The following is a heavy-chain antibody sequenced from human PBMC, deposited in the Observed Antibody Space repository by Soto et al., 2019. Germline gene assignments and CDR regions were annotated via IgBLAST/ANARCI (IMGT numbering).Heavy chain of an antibody. CDR2: IYYSGST. Sequence: SETLSLTCTVSGGSISSSSYFWGWIRQPPWKGLEWIGSIYYSGSTYYNPSLKSRVTVSVDTSKNQFSLKLSSVTAADTAVYYCARHPSDFWFDPWGQGTLVTSPQ. CDR3: ARHPSDFWFDP. V-gene: IGHV4-39*01. J-gene: IGHJ5*02. D-gene: IGHD2-21*02. CDR1: GGSISSSSYF.